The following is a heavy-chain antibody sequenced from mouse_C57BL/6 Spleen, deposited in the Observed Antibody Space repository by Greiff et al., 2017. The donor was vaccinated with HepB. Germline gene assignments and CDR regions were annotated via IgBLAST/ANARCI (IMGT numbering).Heavy chain of an antibody. J-gene: IGHJ4*01. CDR2: IDPNSGGT. V-gene: IGHV1-72*01. CDR3: ARGGDDYDAGSGAMDY. Sequence: VQLQQSGAELVKPGASVKLSCKASGYTFTSYWMHWVKQRPGRGLEWIGRIDPNSGGTKYNEKFKSKATLTVDKPSSTAYMQLSSLTSEDSAVYYCARGGDDYDAGSGAMDYWGQGTSVTVSS. D-gene: IGHD2-4*01. CDR1: GYTFTSYW.